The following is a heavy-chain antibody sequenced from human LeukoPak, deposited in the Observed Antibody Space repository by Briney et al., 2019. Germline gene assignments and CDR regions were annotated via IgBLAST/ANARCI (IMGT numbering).Heavy chain of an antibody. CDR1: GFTFSDYH. D-gene: IGHD3-10*01. CDR2: ISTSNSYI. CDR3: ARGNMVRGVISYYYYMDV. Sequence: GGSLRLSCVVSGFTFSDYHMNWVRQAPGKGLEWVSSISTSNSYIYYADSLTGRFTISRDNAKNSLYLQTNSLRAEDTAVYYCARGNMVRGVISYYYYMDVWGKGTTVTVSS. V-gene: IGHV3-21*01. J-gene: IGHJ6*03.